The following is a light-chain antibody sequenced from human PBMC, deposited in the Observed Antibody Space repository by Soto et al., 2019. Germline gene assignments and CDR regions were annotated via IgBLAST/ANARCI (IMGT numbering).Light chain of an antibody. CDR2: TTS. Sequence: DIQLTQYTSSLSASVGDIVSISCRASQSISKYLNWFQQKPGKAPTLLIYTTSTLQSAVPSRFSGSGSGTDFTLTISSLQPEDFATYYCQQSDSTPWTFGQGTKVDIK. CDR1: QSISKY. CDR3: QQSDSTPWT. V-gene: IGKV1-39*01. J-gene: IGKJ1*01.